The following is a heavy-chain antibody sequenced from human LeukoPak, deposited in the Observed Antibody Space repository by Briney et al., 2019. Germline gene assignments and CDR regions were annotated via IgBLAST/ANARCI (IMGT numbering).Heavy chain of an antibody. CDR1: GFTFSSYW. Sequence: PGGSLRLSCAASGFTFSSYWMHWVRQAPGKGLVWVSRINSDGSSTSYADSVKGRFTNSRDNAKNTLYLQMNSLRAEDTAVYYCARGGHYYDSSGYYSHFDYWGQGTLVTVSS. D-gene: IGHD3-22*01. CDR2: INSDGSST. V-gene: IGHV3-74*01. CDR3: ARGGHYYDSSGYYSHFDY. J-gene: IGHJ4*02.